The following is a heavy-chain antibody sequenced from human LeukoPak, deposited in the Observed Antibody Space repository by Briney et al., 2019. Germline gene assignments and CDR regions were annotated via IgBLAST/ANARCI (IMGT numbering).Heavy chain of an antibody. J-gene: IGHJ3*01. Sequence: GSLRLSCAASGFTLNSYLMSWVRQAPGRGLEWVANIKKDGSEESYLDSVKGRFTASRDNAKNSLFLQMNSLRGEDTAVYYCARSNPNRNALDLWGQGTMVTISS. CDR1: GFTLNSYL. CDR2: IKKDGSEE. D-gene: IGHD1-14*01. CDR3: ARSNPNRNALDL. V-gene: IGHV3-7*01.